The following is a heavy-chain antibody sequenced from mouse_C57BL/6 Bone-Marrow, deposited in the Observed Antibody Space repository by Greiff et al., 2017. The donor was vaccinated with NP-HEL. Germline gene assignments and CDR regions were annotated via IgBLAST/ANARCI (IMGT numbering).Heavy chain of an antibody. J-gene: IGHJ3*01. CDR3: ARTRGIYYGNSWFAY. V-gene: IGHV14-3*01. CDR1: GFNIKNTY. D-gene: IGHD2-1*01. Sequence: EVQLQESVAELVRPGASVKLSCTASGFNIKNTYMHWVKQRPEQGLEWIGRIDPANGNTKYVPKFQGKATITADTSSNTAYLQLSSLTSEDTAIYYCARTRGIYYGNSWFAYWGQGTLVTVSA. CDR2: IDPANGNT.